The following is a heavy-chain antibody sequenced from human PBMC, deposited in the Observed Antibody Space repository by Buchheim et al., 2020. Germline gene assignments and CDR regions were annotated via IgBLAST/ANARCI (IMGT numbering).Heavy chain of an antibody. V-gene: IGHV3-30*18. J-gene: IGHJ4*02. CDR3: AKGGFDY. CDR1: GFTFSSYG. Sequence: QVQLVESGGGVVQPGGSLRLSCGASGFTFSSYGMHWVRQAPGKGLEWVAVISYDGSNKYYADSVKGRFTISRDNSKNTLYLQMNSLRAEDTAVYYCAKGGFDYWGQGTL. CDR2: ISYDGSNK.